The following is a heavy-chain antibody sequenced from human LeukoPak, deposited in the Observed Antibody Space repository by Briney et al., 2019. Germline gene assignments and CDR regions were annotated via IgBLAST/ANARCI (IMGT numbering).Heavy chain of an antibody. D-gene: IGHD3-10*01. CDR2: ISGSGGST. Sequence: GGSLRLSCAASGFTFSSYAMSWVRQAPGKGLEWVSAISGSGGSTYYADSVKGRFTISRDNSKNTLYLQMNSLRAEDTDVYYCAKVKSVLLWFGELNTDYYGMDVWGQGTTVTVSS. J-gene: IGHJ6*02. V-gene: IGHV3-23*01. CDR1: GFTFSSYA. CDR3: AKVKSVLLWFGELNTDYYGMDV.